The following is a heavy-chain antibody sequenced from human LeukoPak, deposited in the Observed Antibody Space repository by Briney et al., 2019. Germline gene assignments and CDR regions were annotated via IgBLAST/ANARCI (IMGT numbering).Heavy chain of an antibody. V-gene: IGHV1-24*01. CDR2: FDPEDDET. Sequence: GASVKVSCKVSGYRLIELSMHWVRQAPGKGLEWMGGFDPEDDETIYAQKFQGRVTMTEDRSTDTAFMELRSLRSDDTAVYYCATYGATMTPDAFDIWGKGTTVTVSS. CDR1: GYRLIELS. D-gene: IGHD5-12*01. CDR3: ATYGATMTPDAFDI. J-gene: IGHJ3*02.